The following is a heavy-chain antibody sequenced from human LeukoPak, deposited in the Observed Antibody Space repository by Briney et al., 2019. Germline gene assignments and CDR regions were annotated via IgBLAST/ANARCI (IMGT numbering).Heavy chain of an antibody. V-gene: IGHV1-18*01. CDR1: GYTFTSYG. CDR2: ISAYNGNT. D-gene: IGHD6-19*01. J-gene: IGHJ6*02. CDR3: ARDWFEQWLPYYYYGMDV. Sequence: RASVKVSCKASGYTFTSYGISWVRQAPGQGLEWMEWISAYNGNTNYAQKLQGRVTMTTDTSTSTAYMELRSLRSDDTAVYYCARDWFEQWLPYYYYGMDVWGQGTTVTVSS.